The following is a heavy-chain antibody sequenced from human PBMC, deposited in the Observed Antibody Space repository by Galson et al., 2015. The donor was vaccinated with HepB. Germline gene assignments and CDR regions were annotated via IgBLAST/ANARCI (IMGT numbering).Heavy chain of an antibody. CDR3: TTSPSRGWQQWLVPATDY. D-gene: IGHD6-19*01. V-gene: IGHV3-15*01. CDR1: GFTFSNAW. CDR2: IKSKTDGGTT. Sequence: SLRLSCAASGFTFSNAWMSWVRQAPGKGLEWVGRIKSKTDGGTTDYAAPVKGRFTISRDDSKNTLYLQMNSLKTEDTAVYYCTTSPSRGWQQWLVPATDYWGQGTLVTVSS. J-gene: IGHJ4*02.